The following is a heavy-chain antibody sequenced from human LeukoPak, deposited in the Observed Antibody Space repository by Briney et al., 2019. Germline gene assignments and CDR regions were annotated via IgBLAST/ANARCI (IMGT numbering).Heavy chain of an antibody. CDR3: AREHRWLQSMSEYFQH. CDR2: IIPIFGTA. J-gene: IGHJ1*01. CDR1: GGTLSSYA. D-gene: IGHD5-24*01. V-gene: IGHV1-69*05. Sequence: SVKVSCKASGGTLSSYAISWVRQAPGQGLEWMGRIIPIFGTANYAQKFQGRVTITTDESTSTAYMELSSLGSEDTVVYYCAREHRWLQSMSEYFQHWGQGTLVTVSS.